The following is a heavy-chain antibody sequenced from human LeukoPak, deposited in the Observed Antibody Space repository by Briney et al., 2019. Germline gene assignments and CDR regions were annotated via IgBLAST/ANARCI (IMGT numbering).Heavy chain of an antibody. V-gene: IGHV3-53*01. J-gene: IGHJ3*02. D-gene: IGHD5-12*01. Sequence: GGSLRLSCAASGFTVSSNYMSWVRQAPGKGLEWVSVIYSGGSTYYADSVKGRFTISRDNSKNTLYLQMNSLRAEDTAVYYCARDPRGYERAFDIWGQGTMVTVSS. CDR1: GFTVSSNY. CDR3: ARDPRGYERAFDI. CDR2: IYSGGST.